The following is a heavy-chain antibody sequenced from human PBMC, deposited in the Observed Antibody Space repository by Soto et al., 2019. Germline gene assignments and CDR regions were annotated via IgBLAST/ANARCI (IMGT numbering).Heavy chain of an antibody. CDR1: GGSIISCGYS. J-gene: IGHJ4*02. V-gene: IGHV4-30-2*03. CDR3: ASQHYYDSSGYYVGY. CDR2: IYHSGST. D-gene: IGHD3-22*01. Sequence: SETLSLTCAVSGGSIISCGYSWSLIRQPPGKGLEWIGYIYHSGSTYYNPSLKSRVTISVDTSKNQFSLKLSSVTAADTAVYYCASQHYYDSSGYYVGYWGQGTLVTVSS.